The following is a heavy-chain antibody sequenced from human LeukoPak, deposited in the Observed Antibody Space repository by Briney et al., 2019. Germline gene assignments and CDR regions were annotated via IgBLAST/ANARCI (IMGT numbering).Heavy chain of an antibody. CDR2: ISAYNGNT. Sequence: ASVKVSCKASGYTFTSYGISWVRQAPGQGLEWMGWISAYNGNTNYAQKLQGRVTMTTDTSTSTAYMEPRSLRSDDTAVYYCARDLGSSDDYGDYVANYYFDYWGQGTLVTVSS. V-gene: IGHV1-18*01. D-gene: IGHD4-17*01. CDR1: GYTFTSYG. J-gene: IGHJ4*02. CDR3: ARDLGSSDDYGDYVANYYFDY.